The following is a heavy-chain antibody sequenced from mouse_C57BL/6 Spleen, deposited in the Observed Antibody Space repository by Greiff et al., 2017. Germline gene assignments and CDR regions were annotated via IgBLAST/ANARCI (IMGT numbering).Heavy chain of an antibody. CDR1: GYPFTSYW. CDR2: IYPGSGST. J-gene: IGHJ4*01. V-gene: IGHV1-55*01. Sequence: VQLQQPGAELVKPGASVKMSCKASGYPFTSYWITWVKQRPGQGLEWIGDIYPGSGSTNYNEKFKSKATMTVDTSSSTAYMQRSSLTSEDSAVYYCARWDYDAMDYWGQGTSVTVSS. CDR3: ARWDYDAMDY.